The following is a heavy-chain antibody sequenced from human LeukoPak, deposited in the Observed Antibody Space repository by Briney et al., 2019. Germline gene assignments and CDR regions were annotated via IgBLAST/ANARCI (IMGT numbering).Heavy chain of an antibody. CDR3: ARSYYDSSGCLDY. CDR1: GGTFSSYA. D-gene: IGHD3-22*01. J-gene: IGHJ4*02. Sequence: GASVKVSCKASGGTFSSYAISWVRQAPGQGLEWMGGIIPIFGTANYAQKFQGRVTITADESTSTAYMELSSLRSEDTAVYYCARSYYDSSGCLDYWGQGTLVTVSS. CDR2: IIPIFGTA. V-gene: IGHV1-69*13.